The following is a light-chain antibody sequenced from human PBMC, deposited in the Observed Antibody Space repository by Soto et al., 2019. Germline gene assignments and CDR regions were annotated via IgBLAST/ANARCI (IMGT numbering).Light chain of an antibody. CDR3: QQYGSSPLST. Sequence: DIQMTQSPSSLSVSVGDRVTITCRASQSISSYLNWYQQKPGKAPKLLIYAASSGQSGVPSRFSGSGSGTDFTLTISSLQPEDFAVYYCQQYGSSPLSTFGQGTRLEIK. CDR1: QSISSY. CDR2: AAS. V-gene: IGKV1-39*01. J-gene: IGKJ5*01.